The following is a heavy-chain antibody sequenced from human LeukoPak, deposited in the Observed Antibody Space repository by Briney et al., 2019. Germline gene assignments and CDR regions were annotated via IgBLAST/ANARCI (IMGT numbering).Heavy chain of an antibody. CDR3: ARGGSGNWNAPSDY. CDR2: ISSSSSYI. J-gene: IGHJ4*02. V-gene: IGHV3-21*01. CDR1: GFTFSSYS. D-gene: IGHD1-1*01. Sequence: PGGSLRLSCAASGFTFSSYSMNWVRQSPGNGLEWGSSISSSSSYIYDAYSVKGRFTISRDSAKNSLYLQMNSPRTEDTAVYSCARGGSGNWNAPSDYWGQGTLVTASS.